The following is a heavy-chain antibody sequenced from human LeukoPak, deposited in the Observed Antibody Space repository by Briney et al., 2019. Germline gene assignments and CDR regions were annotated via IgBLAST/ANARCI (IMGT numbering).Heavy chain of an antibody. CDR2: IYYNANT. V-gene: IGHV4-59*01. J-gene: IGHJ6*02. Sequence: SETLSLTCSVSDGSINSYYWNWIRRPPGKGLEWIGYIYYNANTNYSPSLKSRVTMSVDTSKNLFSLKVSSVTAADTAVYYCARGRSNYCGMDVWGQGTTVTVSS. CDR1: DGSINSYY. D-gene: IGHD1-26*01. CDR3: ARGRSNYCGMDV.